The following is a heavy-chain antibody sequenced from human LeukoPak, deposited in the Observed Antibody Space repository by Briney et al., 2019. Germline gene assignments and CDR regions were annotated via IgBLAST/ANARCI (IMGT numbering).Heavy chain of an antibody. D-gene: IGHD4/OR15-4a*01. CDR1: GFTFSSFT. J-gene: IGHJ4*02. V-gene: IGHV3-48*04. CDR2: ISGTTDTI. CDR3: ARRRVLSVARALDY. Sequence: GGSLRLSCAATGFTFSSFTMNWVRQAPGKGLEWVSSISGTTDTIYYADSVKGRFTISRNNANNSVSLQMNSLRPEDTAVYFCARRRVLSVARALDYWGQGTLVTISS.